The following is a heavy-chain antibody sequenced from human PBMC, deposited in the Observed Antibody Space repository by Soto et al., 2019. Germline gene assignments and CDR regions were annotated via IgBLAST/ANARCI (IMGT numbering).Heavy chain of an antibody. J-gene: IGHJ6*02. CDR2: INPNTGVT. V-gene: IGHV1-2*04. Sequence: QAQLVQSGADVKKPGASVKVSCKASGYSFTDHYMHWVRQAPGQGLEWMGCINPNTGVTHFAHKFQAWVTMTRDTSINTAYMELTRLKSDDTAFYYWVMSPDDFRYGLDVWCQGTTVTVSS. CDR3: VMSPDDFRYGLDV. CDR1: GYSFTDHY. D-gene: IGHD2-21*02.